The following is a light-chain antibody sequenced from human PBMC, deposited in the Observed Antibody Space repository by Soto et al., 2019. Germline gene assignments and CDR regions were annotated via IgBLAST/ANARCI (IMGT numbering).Light chain of an antibody. CDR1: SSDVGAYNF. V-gene: IGLV2-11*01. J-gene: IGLJ2*01. CDR2: DVS. Sequence: QSALTPPPSVSGSPGQSVTISCTGTSSDVGAYNFVSWYQQYPGKAPKLIIFDVSARPSGVPDRFSGSKSGNTASLTISGLQADDEADYYCCSYAGTYSPVLGGGTKLTVL. CDR3: CSYAGTYSPV.